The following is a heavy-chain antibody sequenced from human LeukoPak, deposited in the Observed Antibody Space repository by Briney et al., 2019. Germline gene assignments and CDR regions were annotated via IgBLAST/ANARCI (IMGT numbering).Heavy chain of an antibody. CDR3: ARVRGIVDTMVRGVTYYYYMDV. Sequence: SETLSLTCTVSGGSISSGSYYWSWIRQPAGKGLEWIGRIYTSGSTNYTPSLKSRVTISVDTSKNQFSLKLSSVTAADTAVYYCARVRGIVDTMVRGVTYYYYMDVWGKGTTVTISS. J-gene: IGHJ6*03. V-gene: IGHV4-61*02. D-gene: IGHD3-10*01. CDR2: IYTSGST. CDR1: GGSISSGSYY.